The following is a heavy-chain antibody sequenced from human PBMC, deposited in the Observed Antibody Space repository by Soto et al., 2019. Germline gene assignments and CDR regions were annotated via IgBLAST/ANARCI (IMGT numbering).Heavy chain of an antibody. J-gene: IGHJ4*02. V-gene: IGHV4-4*07. CDR1: GGSISSYY. CDR2: IYTSGST. CDR3: AGAPGIAAAGTLDY. D-gene: IGHD6-13*01. Sequence: SETMSLTCTVAGGSISSYYWSWIRQPAGKGLEWIRRIYTSGSTNYNPSLKSRVNMSVDTSKNQFSLKLSSVTAADTAVYYCAGAPGIAAAGTLDYCGQGTLVTVSS.